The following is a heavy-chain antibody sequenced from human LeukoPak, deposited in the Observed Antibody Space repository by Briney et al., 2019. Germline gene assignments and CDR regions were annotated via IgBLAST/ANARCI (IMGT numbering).Heavy chain of an antibody. J-gene: IGHJ6*02. V-gene: IGHV4-34*01. D-gene: IGHD2-15*01. CDR1: GGSFSGYY. CDR2: INHSGST. Sequence: PSETLSLTCAVYGGSFSGYYWSWIRQPPGKGLEWIGEINHSGSTNYNPSLKSRVTISVDTSKNQFSLKLSSVTAADTAVYYCARGLCPRWRYYYYYGMDVWGQGTTVTVSS. CDR3: ARGLCPRWRYYYYYGMDV.